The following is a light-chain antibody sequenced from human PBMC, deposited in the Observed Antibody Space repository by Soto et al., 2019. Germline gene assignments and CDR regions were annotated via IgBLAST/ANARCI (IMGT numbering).Light chain of an antibody. CDR1: SSDVGGYNY. V-gene: IGLV2-8*01. Sequence: QSALTQPPSASGSPGQSVTISCTGTSSDVGGYNYVSWYQQHPGKAPKLMIYGVTKRPSGVPDRFSGSKSGNTASLIVSGLQAEDEADYYCSSYAGSNNVIFGGGTKLTVL. J-gene: IGLJ2*01. CDR3: SSYAGSNNVI. CDR2: GVT.